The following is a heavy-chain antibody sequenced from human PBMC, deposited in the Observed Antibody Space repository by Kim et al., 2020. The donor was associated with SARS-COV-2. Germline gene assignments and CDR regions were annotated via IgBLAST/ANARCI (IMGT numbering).Heavy chain of an antibody. CDR1: GFTFSDYY. CDR2: ISSSGSTI. CDR3: ARVLRYFDWLSYYGMDV. J-gene: IGHJ6*02. Sequence: GGSLRLSCAASGFTFSDYYMSWIRQAPGKGLEWVSYISSSGSTIYYADSVKGRFTISRDNAKNSLYLQMNSLRAEDTAVYYCARVLRYFDWLSYYGMDVWGQGTTVTVSS. V-gene: IGHV3-11*01. D-gene: IGHD3-9*01.